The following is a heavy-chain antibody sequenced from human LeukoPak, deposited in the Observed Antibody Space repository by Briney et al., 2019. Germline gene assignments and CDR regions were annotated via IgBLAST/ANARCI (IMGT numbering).Heavy chain of an antibody. J-gene: IGHJ6*03. CDR1: GYSISSGYY. D-gene: IGHD2-15*01. V-gene: IGHV4-38-2*02. CDR2: IYYSGKT. CDR3: ARGYCSGGSCYSYYYYNYMDV. Sequence: PSETLSLTCTVSGYSISSGYYWGWIRQPPGKGLEWIGSIYYSGKTYYNPSLKSRVTISVDTSKNQFSLKLSSVTAADTAVYYCARGYCSGGSCYSYYYYNYMDVWGKGTTVTVSS.